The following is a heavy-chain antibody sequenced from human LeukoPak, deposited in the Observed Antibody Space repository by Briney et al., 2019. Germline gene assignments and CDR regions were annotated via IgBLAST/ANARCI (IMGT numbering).Heavy chain of an antibody. CDR2: INHSGSA. D-gene: IGHD2-8*01. CDR1: GGSFSGYY. CDR3: ARGLNITVLTGLFFDY. J-gene: IGHJ4*02. Sequence: SETLSLTCAVYGGSFSGYYWSWIRQPPGKGLEWIGEINHSGSANYNPSLKSRVTISVDTSKNQFSLKLSSVTAADTAVYYCARGLNITVLTGLFFDYWGQGTLVTVSS. V-gene: IGHV4-34*01.